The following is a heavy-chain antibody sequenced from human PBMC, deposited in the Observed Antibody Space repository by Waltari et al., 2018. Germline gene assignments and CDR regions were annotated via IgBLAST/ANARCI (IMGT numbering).Heavy chain of an antibody. CDR1: GVTFWSSA. CDR2: ISYDGRDE. J-gene: IGHJ4*02. Sequence: QVQQVESGGGVVSAGRSLSLSCEASGVTFWSSAWDWVRQASGKVQDWVAGISYDGRDEYYADSVSGRFTISRDDSKDTVNLQMNSLRPEDTAVYYCARDGPLQIQSWYSFDYWGQGTLVTVSS. CDR3: ARDGPLQIQSWYSFDY. V-gene: IGHV3-30*07. D-gene: IGHD5-18*01.